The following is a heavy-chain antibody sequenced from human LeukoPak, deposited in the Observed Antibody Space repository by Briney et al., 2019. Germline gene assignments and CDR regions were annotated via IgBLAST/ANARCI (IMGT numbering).Heavy chain of an antibody. Sequence: GGSLRLSCAASGFTFSNYWMHWVRQAPGKGLVWVSRINSDGSSTSYADSVKGRFTISRDNAKNSLYLQMNSLRAEDTAVYYCAREPRGGYCSSTSCSYALGAFDIWGQGTMVTVSS. V-gene: IGHV3-74*01. D-gene: IGHD2-2*01. CDR2: INSDGSST. J-gene: IGHJ3*02. CDR3: AREPRGGYCSSTSCSYALGAFDI. CDR1: GFTFSNYW.